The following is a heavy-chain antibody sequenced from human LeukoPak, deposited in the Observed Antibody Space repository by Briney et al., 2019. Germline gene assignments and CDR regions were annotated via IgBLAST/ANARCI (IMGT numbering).Heavy chain of an antibody. J-gene: IGHJ4*02. Sequence: GGSLRLSCAASGFTFRSYEMNWVRQAPGKGLEWVSYISTTSSHIYYADSVKGRFTISRDNAKNSLYLQMNSLRVEDTAVYYCARDLVQLWSKDYWGQGTLVTVSS. D-gene: IGHD5-18*01. CDR2: ISTTSSHI. CDR3: ARDLVQLWSKDY. CDR1: GFTFRSYE. V-gene: IGHV3-48*03.